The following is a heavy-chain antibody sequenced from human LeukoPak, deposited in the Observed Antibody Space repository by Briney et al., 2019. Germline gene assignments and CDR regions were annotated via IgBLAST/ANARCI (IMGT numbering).Heavy chain of an antibody. V-gene: IGHV4-38-2*02. CDR1: GYSISSGYY. J-gene: IGHJ4*02. D-gene: IGHD6-13*01. Sequence: TSETLSLTCSVSGYSISSGYYWGWIRQPPGKGLEWIGSIHQSGSTYYTPSLKSRVTISVDTSKNQFSLKLSSVTAADTAVYYCAREEYSSTYQIWGQGTLVTVSS. CDR2: IHQSGST. CDR3: AREEYSSTYQI.